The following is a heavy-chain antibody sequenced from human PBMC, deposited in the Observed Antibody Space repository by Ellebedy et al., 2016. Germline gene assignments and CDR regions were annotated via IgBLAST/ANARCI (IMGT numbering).Heavy chain of an antibody. CDR2: HSGST. CDR3: ARGVAGGYYADY. Sequence: HSGSTNCNPSLKGRVTISVDISKNQFSLRLTSVTAADTAVYFCARGVAGGYYADYWGQGTLVTVSS. D-gene: IGHD1-26*01. V-gene: IGHV4-34*01. J-gene: IGHJ4*02.